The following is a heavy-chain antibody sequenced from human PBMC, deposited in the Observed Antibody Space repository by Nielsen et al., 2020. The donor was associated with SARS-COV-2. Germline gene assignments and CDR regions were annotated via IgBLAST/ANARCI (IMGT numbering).Heavy chain of an antibody. CDR1: GFTFSTYG. V-gene: IGHV3-9*01. Sequence: SLKISCAASGFTFSTYGMHWVRQAPGKGLEWVSGISWNSGSIGYADSVKGRFTISRDNAKNSLYLQMNSLRAEDTALYYCAKARAYDTSGYYSITYSFDYWGQGTLVTVSS. D-gene: IGHD3-22*01. J-gene: IGHJ4*02. CDR3: AKARAYDTSGYYSITYSFDY. CDR2: ISWNSGSI.